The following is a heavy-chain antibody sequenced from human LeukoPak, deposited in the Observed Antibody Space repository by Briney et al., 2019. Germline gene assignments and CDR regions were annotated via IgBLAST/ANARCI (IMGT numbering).Heavy chain of an antibody. J-gene: IGHJ4*02. Sequence: GGSLRLSCAASGFTFSTYDIPWVRQTTGRGLEWVSAIGTAGDTYYLDSVKSRFTISRENAKNSLYLQMNSLRAGDTAVYYCVRGIVRRGYLDYWGQGALVTVSS. CDR1: GFTFSTYD. CDR2: IGTAGDT. V-gene: IGHV3-13*01. D-gene: IGHD3-10*01. CDR3: VRGIVRRGYLDY.